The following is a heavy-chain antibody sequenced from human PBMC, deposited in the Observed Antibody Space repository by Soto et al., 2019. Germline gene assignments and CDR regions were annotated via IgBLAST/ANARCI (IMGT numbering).Heavy chain of an antibody. Sequence: GGSLRLSCAASGFPFSSYAMSWVRQAPGKGLEWVSAISGSGGSTYYADSVKGRFTISRDNSKNTLYLQMNSLRAEDTAVYYCAKSPRLILTGYYDAFDIWGQGTMVTVSS. CDR2: ISGSGGST. D-gene: IGHD3-9*01. V-gene: IGHV3-23*01. CDR3: AKSPRLILTGYYDAFDI. J-gene: IGHJ3*02. CDR1: GFPFSSYA.